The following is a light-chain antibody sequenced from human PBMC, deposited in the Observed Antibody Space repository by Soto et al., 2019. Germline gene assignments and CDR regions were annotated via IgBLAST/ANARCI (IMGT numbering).Light chain of an antibody. CDR2: RNN. Sequence: QSVLTQPPSASGTPGQRVTISCSGSSSNIGSNYVYWYQQVPGTAPKLLIYRNNQRPSGVPDRFSGSKSGTSASLAISGLRSEDEADYYCAGWYDSLSGVVFGGGTKLTVL. V-gene: IGLV1-47*01. J-gene: IGLJ2*01. CDR1: SSNIGSNY. CDR3: AGWYDSLSGVV.